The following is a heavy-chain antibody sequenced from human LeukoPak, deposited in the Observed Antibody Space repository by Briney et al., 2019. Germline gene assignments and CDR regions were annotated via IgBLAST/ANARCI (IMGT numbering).Heavy chain of an antibody. Sequence: ASVKVSCKASGYTFTSYAMNWVRQAPGQGLGWMGWINTSTGNPTYAQGFTGRFVFSLDTSVSTAYLQISSLKAEDTAVYYCASVALPYGGYYDSSGYDGVFDYWGQGTLVTVSS. V-gene: IGHV7-4-1*02. D-gene: IGHD3-22*01. J-gene: IGHJ4*02. CDR3: ASVALPYGGYYDSSGYDGVFDY. CDR2: INTSTGNP. CDR1: GYTFTSYA.